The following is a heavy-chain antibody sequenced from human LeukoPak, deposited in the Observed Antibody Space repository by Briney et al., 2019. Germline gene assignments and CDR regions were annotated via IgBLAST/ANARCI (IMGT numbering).Heavy chain of an antibody. J-gene: IGHJ4*02. V-gene: IGHV5-51*01. CDR1: GYSFTIYW. CDR3: ARPLRLGELSLYY. Sequence: GESLKLSCKTSGYSFTIYWIGWVRQMPGKGLEWMGIIYPSDSDTRYSPSFQGQVTISADKSISTAYLQWSSLKASDTAMYYCARPLRLGELSLYYWGQGTLVTVSS. D-gene: IGHD3-16*02. CDR2: IYPSDSDT.